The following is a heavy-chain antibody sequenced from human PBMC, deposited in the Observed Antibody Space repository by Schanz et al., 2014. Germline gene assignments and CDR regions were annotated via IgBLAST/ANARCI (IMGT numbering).Heavy chain of an antibody. V-gene: IGHV3-15*01. Sequence: VQLLESGGGLIQPGGFLRLSCAASGFTFSDAWMSWVRQAPGKGLEWLGRIKSKTDGETTDYAAPVKGRFSISRDDSQSTLYLQMNSLKIEDPAVYYCATASSPVREAGAGSSFHLWGQGTLVTVSP. D-gene: IGHD6-13*01. CDR1: GFTFSDAW. CDR2: IKSKTDGETT. CDR3: ATASSPVREAGAGSSFHL. J-gene: IGHJ5*02.